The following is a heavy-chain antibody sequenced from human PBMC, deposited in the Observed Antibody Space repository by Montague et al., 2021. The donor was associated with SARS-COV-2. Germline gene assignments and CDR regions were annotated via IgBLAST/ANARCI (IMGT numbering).Heavy chain of an antibody. CDR2: IYSGGST. CDR1: GFTVSSNN. V-gene: IGHV3-66*01. CDR3: AARADYYYGMDV. Sequence: SLRLSLSASGFTVSSNNMSWVRQAPGKGLEWVSVIYSGGSTQYADSVKGRFTISRDKSNYTLYLQMNSLRAEDTAVYYCAARADYYYGMDVWGQGTSVTVSS. J-gene: IGHJ6*02.